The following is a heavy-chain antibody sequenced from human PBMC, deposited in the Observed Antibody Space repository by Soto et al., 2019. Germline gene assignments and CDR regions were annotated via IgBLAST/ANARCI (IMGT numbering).Heavy chain of an antibody. V-gene: IGHV3-7*01. D-gene: IGHD2-21*02. CDR3: ARDPVHAPNNSGDKQWGAFGL. J-gene: IGHJ3*01. Sequence: EEQLVESGGGLVQPGGSLRLSCAASGFTFKTTWMTWVSQAAGKGLEWVGDIKSDGSETYCVDSLKGRFTISRDNVRNLVFLEMQTLIVEDTALYFCARDPVHAPNNSGDKQWGAFGLWGQGTMVTVS. CDR2: IKSDGSET. CDR1: GFTFKTTW.